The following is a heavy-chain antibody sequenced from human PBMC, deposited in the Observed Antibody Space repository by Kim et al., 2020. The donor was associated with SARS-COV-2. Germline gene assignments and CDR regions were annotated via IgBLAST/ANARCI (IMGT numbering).Heavy chain of an antibody. CDR2: INHSGST. CDR3: ARDRQPYY. Sequence: SETLSLTCAVYGGSFSGYYWSWIRQPPGKGLEWIGKINHSGSTNYNPSLKSRVIISIDTSKNQFFLQLSSVTAADAAVYYCARDRQPYYWGQGTVVTVSS. CDR1: GGSFSGYY. D-gene: IGHD1-1*01. V-gene: IGHV4-34*01. J-gene: IGHJ4*02.